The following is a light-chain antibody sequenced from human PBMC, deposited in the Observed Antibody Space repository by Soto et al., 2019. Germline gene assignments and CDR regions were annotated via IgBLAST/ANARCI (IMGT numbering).Light chain of an antibody. J-gene: IGKJ4*01. V-gene: IGKV3-11*01. CDR3: QQRSNWAT. Sequence: EIVLTQSPATLSLSPGERATLSCRASQSVSSYLAWYQQKPGQAPRLLIYDASNRATGIPARFSGSVSGTDFTLTSSSLEPEDFAFYYCQQRSNWATFGGGTKVEIK. CDR1: QSVSSY. CDR2: DAS.